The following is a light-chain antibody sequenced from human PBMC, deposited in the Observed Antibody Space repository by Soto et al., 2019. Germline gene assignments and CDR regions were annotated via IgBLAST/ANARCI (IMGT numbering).Light chain of an antibody. V-gene: IGLV2-14*01. CDR1: SSDVGSYNY. CDR3: SSYTTSSVI. J-gene: IGLJ2*01. Sequence: QSALTQPASVSGSPGQSITISCTGTSSDVGSYNYVSWYQQHPGKAPELMIYEVFNRPSGVSDRFSGSKSGNTAALTISGIRAEDEADYFCSSYTTSSVIFGGGTKLTVL. CDR2: EVF.